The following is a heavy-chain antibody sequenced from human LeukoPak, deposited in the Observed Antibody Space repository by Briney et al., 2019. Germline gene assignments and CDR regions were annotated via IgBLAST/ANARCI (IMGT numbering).Heavy chain of an antibody. Sequence: GGSLRLSCAASGFTFSTYGMHWVRQAPGKGLEWVSGISISGDITYYADSVQGRFIIFRDNSKNTVYLQMNSLRVEDTAVYYCANEEVPNDYWGQGTLVTVSS. CDR2: ISISGDIT. CDR1: GFTFSTYG. D-gene: IGHD4/OR15-4a*01. J-gene: IGHJ4*02. CDR3: ANEEVPNDY. V-gene: IGHV3-23*01.